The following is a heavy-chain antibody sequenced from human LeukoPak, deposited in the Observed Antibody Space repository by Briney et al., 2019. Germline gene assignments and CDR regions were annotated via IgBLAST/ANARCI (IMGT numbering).Heavy chain of an antibody. Sequence: GGSLRLSCAASGFTFSRYCMTWVRQAPGKGLEWISYISISAGTKYYADSVKGRFTISRDNAKNSLYLQMNSLRADDTAVYYCARGLGRAFDIWGQGTMVTVSS. CDR1: GFTFSRYC. J-gene: IGHJ3*02. CDR3: ARGLGRAFDI. D-gene: IGHD6-19*01. CDR2: ISISAGTK. V-gene: IGHV3-48*04.